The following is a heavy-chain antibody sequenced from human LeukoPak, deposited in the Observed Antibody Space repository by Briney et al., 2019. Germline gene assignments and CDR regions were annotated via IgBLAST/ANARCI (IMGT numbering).Heavy chain of an antibody. CDR2: IYYSGST. V-gene: IGHV4-39*07. J-gene: IGHJ6*03. CDR1: GGSISSSSYY. D-gene: IGHD1-7*01. Sequence: SSETLSLTCTVSGGSISSSSYYWGWIRQPPGKGLEWIGSIYYSGSTYYNPSLKSRVTISVDTSKNQFSLKLSSVTAADTAVYYCARLYITGTNYYYYYMDVWGKGTTVTVSS. CDR3: ARLYITGTNYYYYYMDV.